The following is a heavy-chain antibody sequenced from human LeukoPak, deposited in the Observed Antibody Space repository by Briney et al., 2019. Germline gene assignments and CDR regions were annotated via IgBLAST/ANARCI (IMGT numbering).Heavy chain of an antibody. V-gene: IGHV1-18*01. J-gene: IGHJ3*02. CDR2: ISAYSGNT. D-gene: IGHD3-22*01. CDR1: GYTFTSYG. CDR3: ARELDSSGYYSGPGLDAFDI. Sequence: ASVKVSCKASGYTFTSYGISWVRQAPGQGLEWMGWISAYSGNTNYAQKLQGRVTMTTDTSTSTAYMELRSLRSDDTAVYYCARELDSSGYYSGPGLDAFDIWGQGTMVTVSS.